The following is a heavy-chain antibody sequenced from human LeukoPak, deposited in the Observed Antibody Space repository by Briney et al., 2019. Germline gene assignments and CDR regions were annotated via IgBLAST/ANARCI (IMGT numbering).Heavy chain of an antibody. CDR1: GSTFSSYS. CDR3: AKDDTGYDCGMDV. Sequence: GGSLRLSCAGSGSTFSSYSMRWVRQAPGKGLEWVSSISGSGGSTYYADSVKGRFTSSRDNSNNTLYLQMNSLSAEDTAVYYCAKDDTGYDCGMDVWGQGTTVTVSS. V-gene: IGHV3-23*01. CDR2: ISGSGGST. J-gene: IGHJ6*02. D-gene: IGHD2-8*02.